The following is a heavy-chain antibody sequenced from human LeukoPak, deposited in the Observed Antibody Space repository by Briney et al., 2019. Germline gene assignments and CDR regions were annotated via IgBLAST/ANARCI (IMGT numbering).Heavy chain of an antibody. J-gene: IGHJ4*02. CDR3: ARHQISSGWSLNFDS. V-gene: IGHV4-39*07. Sequence: SETLSLTCNVSGGSISDINYYWAWIRQPPGKGLEWIASVYYSGSTHYNPSLKSRVTISGDTCKNQFSLKVTSVTVADTAVFYCARHQISSGWSLNFDSWGQGILVTVSS. CDR1: GGSISDINYY. CDR2: VYYSGST. D-gene: IGHD6-19*01.